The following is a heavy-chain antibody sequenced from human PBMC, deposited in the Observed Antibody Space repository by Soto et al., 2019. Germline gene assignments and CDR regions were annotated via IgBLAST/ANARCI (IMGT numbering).Heavy chain of an antibody. Sequence: SETLSLTCTVSGGSISSSSYYWGWIRQPPGKGLEWIGSIFYSGSTYYNPSLKSRVTISVDTSKKQFSLKLSSVTAADTAVYYCARVKSSGWYYYYYGMDVWGQGTTVTVSS. CDR1: GGSISSSSYY. CDR2: IFYSGST. CDR3: ARVKSSGWYYYYYGMDV. J-gene: IGHJ6*02. D-gene: IGHD6-19*01. V-gene: IGHV4-39*07.